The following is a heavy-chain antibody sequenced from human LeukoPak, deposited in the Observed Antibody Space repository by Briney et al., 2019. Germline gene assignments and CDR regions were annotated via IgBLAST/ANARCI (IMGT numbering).Heavy chain of an antibody. CDR3: ARQCSSSSYYFDY. CDR2: IYYSGRT. D-gene: IGHD6-13*01. Sequence: SETLSLTCTVSGGSISTYYWSWIRQPPGKGLEWIGYIYYSGRTNYNPSLKSRVTIPIDTSKNQFSLKLSSVTAADTAVYYCARQCSSSSYYFDYWGQGTLVTVSP. J-gene: IGHJ4*02. CDR1: GGSISTYY. V-gene: IGHV4-59*08.